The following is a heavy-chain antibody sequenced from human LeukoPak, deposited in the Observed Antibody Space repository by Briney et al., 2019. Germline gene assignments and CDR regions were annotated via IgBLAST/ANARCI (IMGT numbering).Heavy chain of an antibody. CDR3: AKGNWRYFDY. CDR1: GFTFSNYS. J-gene: IGHJ4*02. D-gene: IGHD1-1*01. Sequence: GGSLRLSCAASGFTFSNYSMNWVRQAPGKGLEWVSSISSSSSYIYYADSVKGRFTISRDNSKNTLYLQMNSLGADDTAVYYCAKGNWRYFDYWGQGTLVTVSS. V-gene: IGHV3-21*04. CDR2: ISSSSSYI.